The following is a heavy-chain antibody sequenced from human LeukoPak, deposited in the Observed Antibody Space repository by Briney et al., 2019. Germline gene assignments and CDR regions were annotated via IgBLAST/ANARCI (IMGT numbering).Heavy chain of an antibody. CDR1: KDTFTTYD. CDR3: ARSTMGARRRYDY. V-gene: IGHV1-8*01. CDR2: MNPNSGNT. D-gene: IGHD1-26*01. Sequence: ASVKVSCKASKDTFTTYDVNWVRQATGLGLEWMGWMNPNSGNTGYAQKFQGRVTMTMNSSISTAYMELTSLTSEDTAVYYCARSTMGARRRYDYWGQGTLVTASS. J-gene: IGHJ4*02.